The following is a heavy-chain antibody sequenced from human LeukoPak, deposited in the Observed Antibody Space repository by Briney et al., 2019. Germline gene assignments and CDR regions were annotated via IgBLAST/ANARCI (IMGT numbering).Heavy chain of an antibody. V-gene: IGHV4-61*02. D-gene: IGHD2-21*02. J-gene: IGHJ6*03. CDR3: ARGVVTDDYYMDV. CDR1: GDSIGSGRHY. CDR2: LYTNENT. Sequence: SETLCLTCSVSGDSIGSGRHYWTWIRQPAGKGLQWIGRLYTNENTNYNPSLESRVSISVDTSKTQFFLKLTSVTAADTAVYFCARGVVTDDYYMDVWGKGTAITVSS.